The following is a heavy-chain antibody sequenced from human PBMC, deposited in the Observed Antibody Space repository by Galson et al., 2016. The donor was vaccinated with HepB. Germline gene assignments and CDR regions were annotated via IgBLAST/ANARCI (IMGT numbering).Heavy chain of an antibody. CDR3: TRGFDYSSGWYYFDH. J-gene: IGHJ4*02. V-gene: IGHV6-1*01. CDR1: GDSVSSNSAV. CDR2: TFYKSKWYN. Sequence: CAISGDSVSSNSAVWNWIRQSPSRGLEWLGRTFYKSKWYNDYAVSVKSRITVNADTSKNQFSLHLNSVTPDDTAVYYCTRGFDYSSGWYYFDHWGQGTLVTVSS. D-gene: IGHD6-19*01.